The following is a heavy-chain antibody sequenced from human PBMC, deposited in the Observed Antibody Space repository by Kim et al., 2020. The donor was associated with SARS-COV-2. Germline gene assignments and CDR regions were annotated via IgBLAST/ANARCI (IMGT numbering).Heavy chain of an antibody. CDR2: ISGSGGST. Sequence: GGSLRLSCAASGFTFSSYAMSWVRQAPGKGLEWVSAISGSGGSTYYADSVKGRFTISRDNSKNTLYLQMNSLRAEDTAVYYCAKDLDYDILTGYPAGFDYWGQGTLVTVSS. CDR1: GFTFSSYA. J-gene: IGHJ4*02. D-gene: IGHD3-9*01. CDR3: AKDLDYDILTGYPAGFDY. V-gene: IGHV3-23*01.